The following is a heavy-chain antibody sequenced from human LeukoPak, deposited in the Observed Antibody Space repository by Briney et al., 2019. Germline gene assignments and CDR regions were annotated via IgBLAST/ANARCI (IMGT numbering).Heavy chain of an antibody. CDR3: TRGEEGWYFDV. V-gene: IGHV3-33*01. J-gene: IGHJ2*01. CDR1: GFSFSNYG. CDR2: LSFDESQE. Sequence: PGGSLRLSCVASGFSFSNYGMHWVRQAPGRGLEWLGVLSFDESQEYYAESVKGRFTISRDNSRKTVYLQINSLRGHDTGVYYCTRGEEGWYFDVWGRGTMVTVSS.